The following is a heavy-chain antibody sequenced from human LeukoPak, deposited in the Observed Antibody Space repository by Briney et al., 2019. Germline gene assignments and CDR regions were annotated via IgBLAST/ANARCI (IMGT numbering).Heavy chain of an antibody. Sequence: ASVKVSYKASGYTFTSYYMHWVRQAPGQGLEWMGWIDTNTGNPTYAQGFTGQFVFSLDTSVSTAYLQISSLKAEDTAEYFCARGYDSSGYFSDWGQGTLVTVSS. CDR3: ARGYDSSGYFSD. D-gene: IGHD3-22*01. V-gene: IGHV7-4-1*02. CDR2: IDTNTGNP. CDR1: GYTFTSYY. J-gene: IGHJ4*02.